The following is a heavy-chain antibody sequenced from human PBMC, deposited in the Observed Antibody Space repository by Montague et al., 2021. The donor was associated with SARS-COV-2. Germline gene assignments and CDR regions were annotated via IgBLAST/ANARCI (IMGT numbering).Heavy chain of an antibody. J-gene: IGHJ3*02. CDR1: GGSISSNNYY. CDR2: IYYSGST. V-gene: IGHV4-39*02. Sequence: SETLSLTCTVSGGSISSNNYYWDWIRQPPGKGLEWIGSIYYSGSTYYNPSPKSRVTISVDTSKNHFSLKLNSVTAADTAVYYCATRGRKRLPVATTIGGVDIWGQGTMVTVSS. D-gene: IGHD5-12*01. CDR3: ATRGRKRLPVATTIGGVDI.